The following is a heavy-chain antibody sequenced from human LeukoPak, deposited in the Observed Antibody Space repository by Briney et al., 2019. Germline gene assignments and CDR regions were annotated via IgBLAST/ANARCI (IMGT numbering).Heavy chain of an antibody. Sequence: PGGSLRLSCAASGFTFSSYWMSWVRQAPGKGLEWVANIKQDGSEKYYVDSVKGRFTISRDNAKNSLYLQMNSLRAEDTAVYYCARDRWGQLWLLYMDVWGKGTTVTVSS. CDR3: ARDRWGQLWLLYMDV. V-gene: IGHV3-7*01. J-gene: IGHJ6*03. CDR2: IKQDGSEK. D-gene: IGHD5-18*01. CDR1: GFTFSSYW.